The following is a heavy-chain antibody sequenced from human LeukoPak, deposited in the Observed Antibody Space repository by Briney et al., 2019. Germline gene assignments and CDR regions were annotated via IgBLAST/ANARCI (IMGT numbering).Heavy chain of an antibody. CDR3: ASLTYNSGRYHFDY. Sequence: SETLSLTCTVSGVSISSSDYYWSWIRQPPGKGLELIGNSYYSGSSYYNPSLKRRVTISVATSKNQFPLKLTPVTAADTAVYYCASLTYNSGRYHFDYWGQGTLVTVSS. D-gene: IGHD5-18*01. CDR2: SYYSGSS. J-gene: IGHJ4*02. V-gene: IGHV4-39*01. CDR1: GVSISSSDYY.